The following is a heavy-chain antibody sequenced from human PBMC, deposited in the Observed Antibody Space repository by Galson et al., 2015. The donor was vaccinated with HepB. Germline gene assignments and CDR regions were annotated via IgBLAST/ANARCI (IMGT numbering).Heavy chain of an antibody. D-gene: IGHD3-10*01. CDR1: GSFSTYF. CDR3: ARDLQMATSGRLRNYYGMDV. V-gene: IGHV3-64D*06. Sequence: SLRLSCAASGSFSTYFMHWVRQAPGKGLEFVSTISSIGDNTYYGDSVKGRLTISRDNSKNTLYLQMSSLRVEDTAVYFCARDLQMATSGRLRNYYGMDVWGQGTTVTVSS. J-gene: IGHJ6*02. CDR2: ISSIGDNT.